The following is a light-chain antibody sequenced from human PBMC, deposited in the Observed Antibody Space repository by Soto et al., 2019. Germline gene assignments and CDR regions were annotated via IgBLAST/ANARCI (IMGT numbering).Light chain of an antibody. V-gene: IGLV1-40*01. CDR1: SSNIGAGYD. CDR2: GNS. CDR3: QSYDSSLSGYV. J-gene: IGLJ1*01. Sequence: QSVLTQPPSVSGAPGQRVTISCTRSSSNIGAGYDVHWYQQLPGTAPKLLIYGNSNRPSGVPDRFSGSKSGTSASLAITGLQAEDEADYYCQSYDSSLSGYVFGTGTKVTAL.